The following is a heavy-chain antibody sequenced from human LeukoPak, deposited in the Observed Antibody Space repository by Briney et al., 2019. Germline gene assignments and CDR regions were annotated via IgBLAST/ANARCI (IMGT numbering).Heavy chain of an antibody. CDR3: ARARGGTYGSFDY. V-gene: IGHV1-18*01. J-gene: IGHJ4*02. Sequence: GASVRVSCKASGYTFTTYGISWVRQAPGQGLEWMGWISAYNGNTNYAQKFQGRVTMTTDTSTNTAYMELRSLRSDDTAIYYCARARGGTYGSFDYWGQGTLVTVSS. CDR2: ISAYNGNT. D-gene: IGHD1-26*01. CDR1: GYTFTTYG.